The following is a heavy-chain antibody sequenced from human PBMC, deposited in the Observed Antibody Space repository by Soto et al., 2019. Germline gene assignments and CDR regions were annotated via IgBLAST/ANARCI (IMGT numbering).Heavy chain of an antibody. J-gene: IGHJ4*02. CDR1: GASINSYY. CDR3: ARGSGGKQQVGGPYCFDF. CDR2: ISSSGST. V-gene: IGHV4-59*01. Sequence: PSETLSLTCTVSGASINSYYWSWIRQPPGKGLDWIGYISSSGSTYYKSRVTMSVDTSKNQFSLKLSSVTAADTAVYYCARGSGGKQQVGGPYCFDFWGQGTLVTVSS. D-gene: IGHD6-13*01.